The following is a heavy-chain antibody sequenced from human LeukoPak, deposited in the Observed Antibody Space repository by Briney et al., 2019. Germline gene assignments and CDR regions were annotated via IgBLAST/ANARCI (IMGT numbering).Heavy chain of an antibody. CDR3: ASLVTAIYYYGMDV. CDR2: ISGSGGST. Sequence: AGGSLRLSCTASGFTFSSYAMSWVRQAPGKGLEWVSAISGSGGSTYYADSVKGRFTISRDNSKNTLYLQMNSLRAEDTAVYYCASLVTAIYYYGMDVWGQGTTVTVSS. D-gene: IGHD2-21*02. CDR1: GFTFSSYA. J-gene: IGHJ6*02. V-gene: IGHV3-23*01.